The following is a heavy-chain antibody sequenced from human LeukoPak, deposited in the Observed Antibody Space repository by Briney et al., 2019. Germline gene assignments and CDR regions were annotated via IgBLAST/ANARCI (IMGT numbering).Heavy chain of an antibody. CDR1: GFTFSSYA. CDR2: ISGNGGST. D-gene: IGHD5-18*01. CDR3: AKDRLWYGTAMGESDY. J-gene: IGHJ4*02. V-gene: IGHV3-23*01. Sequence: GGSLRLSCAASGFTFSSYAMSWVRQAPGEGLEWVSAISGNGGSTYYADSVKGRFTISRDNSKNTLYLQMNSLRAEDTAVYYCAKDRLWYGTAMGESDYWGQGTLVTVSS.